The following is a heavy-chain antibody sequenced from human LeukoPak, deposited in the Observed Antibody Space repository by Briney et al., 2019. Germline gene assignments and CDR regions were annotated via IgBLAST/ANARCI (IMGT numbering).Heavy chain of an antibody. V-gene: IGHV3-21*01. Sequence: PGGSLRLSCAASGFTFSTYTMNWVRQAPGKGLEWVSFISSSSSYMYYADSVKGRFTMSRDNTKKSLYLQMNSLRAEDTAVYYCARDFSGYDYNFDYWGQGTLVTVSS. D-gene: IGHD5-12*01. J-gene: IGHJ4*02. CDR1: GFTFSTYT. CDR3: ARDFSGYDYNFDY. CDR2: ISSSSSYM.